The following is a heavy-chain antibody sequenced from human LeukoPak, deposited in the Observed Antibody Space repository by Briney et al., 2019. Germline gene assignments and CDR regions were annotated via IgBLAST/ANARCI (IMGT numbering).Heavy chain of an antibody. CDR3: ASGTAGLFDY. V-gene: IGHV1-2*07. J-gene: IGHJ4*02. CDR1: GYTFTGYY. D-gene: IGHD6-13*01. Sequence: ASVKVSCKSSGYTFTGYYIHWVRQAPGQGLEWMGWINPNSGGTNYLHKFQGRVTMTRDTSISTAYMELSRLRSDDTAVYYCASGTAGLFDYWGQGTLVTVSS. CDR2: INPNSGGT.